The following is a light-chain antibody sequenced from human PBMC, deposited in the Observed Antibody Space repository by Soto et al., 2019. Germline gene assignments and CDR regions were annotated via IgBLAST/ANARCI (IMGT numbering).Light chain of an antibody. J-gene: IGLJ1*01. CDR2: EVS. Sequence: QSALPQPASVSGSPGQSITISCTGTSSDVGGYNYVSWYQQHPGKAPKLMIYEVSNRPSAASNRFSGSKSGTTASLTISGLQAEDEDDYYCSRYTSSSTTHSGFGTGTKVTVL. CDR3: SRYTSSSTTHSG. V-gene: IGLV2-14*01. CDR1: SSDVGGYNY.